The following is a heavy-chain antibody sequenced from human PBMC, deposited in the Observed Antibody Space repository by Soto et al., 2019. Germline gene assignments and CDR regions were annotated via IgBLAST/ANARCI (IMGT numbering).Heavy chain of an antibody. Sequence: GGSLRLSCAASGFTFSSYSMNWVRLAPGKGLEWVPSITSSSSYIYYADSVKGRFTISRDNAKNSLYLQMNSLRAEDTAVYYCAKGGSAVRPEQWLVLFDYWGRGTLVTVSS. V-gene: IGHV3-21*04. CDR1: GFTFSSYS. CDR2: ITSSSSYI. CDR3: AKGGSAVRPEQWLVLFDY. D-gene: IGHD6-19*01. J-gene: IGHJ4*02.